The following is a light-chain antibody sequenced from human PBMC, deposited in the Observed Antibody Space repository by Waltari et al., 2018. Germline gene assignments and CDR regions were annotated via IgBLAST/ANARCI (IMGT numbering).Light chain of an antibody. CDR1: QSINIW. J-gene: IGKJ2*01. Sequence: DIQMTKSPSTLSAFVGDRVTITCRASQSINIWLAWYQQKSGKAPKLLIYEASILESGVPSRFSGSGSGTEFTLTISSLQAEDFATYYCQQYNSYSPYTFGQGTKLEMK. CDR3: QQYNSYSPYT. CDR2: EAS. V-gene: IGKV1-5*03.